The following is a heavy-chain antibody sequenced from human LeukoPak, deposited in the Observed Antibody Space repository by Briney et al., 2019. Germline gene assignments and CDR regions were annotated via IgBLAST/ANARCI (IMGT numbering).Heavy chain of an antibody. CDR1: GGSISSYY. D-gene: IGHD3-16*01. Sequence: SETLSLTCTVSGGSISSYYWSWIRQPAGKGLEWIGRIYTSGSTNYNPSLKSRVTISVDTSKNQFSLKLSSVTAADTAVYYCATENYVWGTQDYWGQGTLVTVSS. CDR3: ATENYVWGTQDY. J-gene: IGHJ4*02. V-gene: IGHV4-4*07. CDR2: IYTSGST.